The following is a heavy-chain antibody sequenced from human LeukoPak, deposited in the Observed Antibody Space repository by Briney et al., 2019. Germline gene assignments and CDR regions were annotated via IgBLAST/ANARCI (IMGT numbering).Heavy chain of an antibody. CDR1: GDSISSGDYY. CDR2: ISSSGST. J-gene: IGHJ6*03. CDR3: ARTTEGGYTYDYFYYYNGDV. Sequence: PSETLSLTCTVSGDSISSGDYYWSWIRQPAGKGLEWIGRISSSGSTNYNPSLKSRVTISVDTSKNQFSLKLTSVTAADTAMYYCARTTEGGYTYDYFYYYNGDVWGKETTVTISS. D-gene: IGHD5-18*01. V-gene: IGHV4-61*02.